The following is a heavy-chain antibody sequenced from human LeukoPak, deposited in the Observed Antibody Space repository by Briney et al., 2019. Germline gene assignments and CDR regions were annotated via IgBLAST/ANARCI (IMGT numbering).Heavy chain of an antibody. CDR3: ARSCSSTSCYGDDAFDI. CDR1: GFIVSSNY. Sequence: GGSLRLSCAASGFIVSSNYMSWVRQAPGKGLEWVSVIYSGGSTYCADSVKGRFTISRDNSKNMLYLQMNSLRAEDTAVYYCARSCSSTSCYGDDAFDICGQGTMVTVSS. D-gene: IGHD2-2*01. CDR2: IYSGGST. V-gene: IGHV3-66*01. J-gene: IGHJ3*02.